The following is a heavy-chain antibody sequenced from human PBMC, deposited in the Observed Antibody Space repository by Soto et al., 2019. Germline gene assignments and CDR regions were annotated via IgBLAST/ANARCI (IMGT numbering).Heavy chain of an antibody. Sequence: SETLPLTCTFSGCSIRSYYWVLIRQPPGKGLEWIGSIYHSGSTYYNPSLKSRVTISVDRSKNQFSLKLSSVTAADTAVYYCARGRTYHSGSYFPSWFDPWGQGTLVTVSS. V-gene: IGHV4-38-2*02. J-gene: IGHJ5*02. CDR2: IYHSGST. CDR1: GCSIRSYY. D-gene: IGHD1-26*01. CDR3: ARGRTYHSGSYFPSWFDP.